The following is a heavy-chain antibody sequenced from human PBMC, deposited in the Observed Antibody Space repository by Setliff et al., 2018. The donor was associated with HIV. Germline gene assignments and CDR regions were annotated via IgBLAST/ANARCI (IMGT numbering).Heavy chain of an antibody. D-gene: IGHD2-2*01. V-gene: IGHV3-74*01. CDR1: GFTFSSYW. CDR2: INSTGERT. J-gene: IGHJ1*01. Sequence: GGSLRLSCAASGFTFSSYWMHWVRQVPGKGLVWVSRINSTGERTFYADSVKGRFTISRDNSKNTLYLQMNSLRTEDTAVYYCARLGVVPADMDLFFAEYFHHWGQGTLVTVSS. CDR3: ARLGVVPADMDLFFAEYFHH.